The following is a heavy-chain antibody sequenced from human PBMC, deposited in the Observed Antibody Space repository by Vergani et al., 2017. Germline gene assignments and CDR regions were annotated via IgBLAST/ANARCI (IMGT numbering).Heavy chain of an antibody. CDR1: GFTFGDYA. CDR2: IRSKAYGVTT. J-gene: IGHJ1*01. V-gene: IGHV3-49*03. CDR3: TRDRAAEYFQH. Sequence: EVQLVESGGGLVQPGRSLRLSCTASGFTFGDYAMSWFRQAPGKGLEWVGFIRSKAYGVTTEYAASVIGRFNISRDDSKSIAYLQMNSLKTEDTAVYYCTRDRAAEYFQHWGQGTLVTVSS.